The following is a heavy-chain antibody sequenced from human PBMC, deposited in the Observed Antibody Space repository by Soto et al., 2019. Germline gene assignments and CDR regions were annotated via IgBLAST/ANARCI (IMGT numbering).Heavy chain of an antibody. Sequence: ETLRLSCAASGFTFSSYAMSWVRQAPGKGLEWVSAISGSGGSTYYADSVKGRFTISRDNSKNTLYLQMNSLRAEDTAVYYCAKGGNRLLYSSGRYDYYGMDVWGQGTTVTVSS. CDR2: ISGSGGST. J-gene: IGHJ6*02. CDR3: AKGGNRLLYSSGRYDYYGMDV. CDR1: GFTFSSYA. D-gene: IGHD6-19*01. V-gene: IGHV3-23*01.